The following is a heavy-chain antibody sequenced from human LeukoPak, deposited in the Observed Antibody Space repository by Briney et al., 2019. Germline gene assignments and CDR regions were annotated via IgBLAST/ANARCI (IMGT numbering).Heavy chain of an antibody. D-gene: IGHD2-15*01. CDR3: ARETCSGGSCFQFDF. J-gene: IGHJ4*02. CDR2: IYYSGST. V-gene: IGHV4-59*01. Sequence: SETLSLTCTVSGDSISNYYWSWMRQSPGKGLEWIGYIYYSGSTNYNPSLKSRVTISVDTSKNQFSLKLSSVTAADTAVYYCARETCSGGSCFQFDFLGQGTLVTVSS. CDR1: GDSISNYY.